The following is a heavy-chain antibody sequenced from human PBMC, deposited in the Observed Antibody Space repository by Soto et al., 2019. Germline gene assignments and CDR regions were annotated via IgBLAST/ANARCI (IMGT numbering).Heavy chain of an antibody. CDR2: IYWDDNK. J-gene: IGHJ1*01. D-gene: IGHD3-9*01. V-gene: IGHV2-5*02. Sequence: QITLKESGPPLVKPTQTLTLTCTFSGFSLSTSGVGVGWIRQPPEKALEWLALIYWDDNKRYSPSLKSRLTITKDPSKSQVVLTMTNMDPVDTGTYYCAHTNYDILTGYYPRIYFHHWGQGTLVTVSS. CDR3: AHTNYDILTGYYPRIYFHH. CDR1: GFSLSTSGVG.